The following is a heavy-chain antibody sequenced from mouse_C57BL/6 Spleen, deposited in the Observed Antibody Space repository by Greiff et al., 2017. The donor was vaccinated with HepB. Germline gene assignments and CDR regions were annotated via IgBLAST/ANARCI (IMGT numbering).Heavy chain of an antibody. D-gene: IGHD1-1*01. CDR2: INPNYGTT. V-gene: IGHV1-39*01. Sequence: EVKLVESGPELVKPGASVKISCKASGYSFTDYNMNWVKQSNGKSLEWIGVINPNYGTTSYNQKFKGKATLTVDQSSSTAYMQLNSLTSEDSAVYYCARSDTTVADWYFDVWGTGTTVTVSS. CDR3: ARSDTTVADWYFDV. CDR1: GYSFTDYN. J-gene: IGHJ1*03.